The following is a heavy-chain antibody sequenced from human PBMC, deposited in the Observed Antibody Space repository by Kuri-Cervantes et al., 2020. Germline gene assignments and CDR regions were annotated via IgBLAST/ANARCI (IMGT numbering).Heavy chain of an antibody. V-gene: IGHV4-34*01. J-gene: IGHJ2*01. D-gene: IGHD5-18*01. Sequence: SQTLSLTCAVYGGSFRDYYWSWIRQPPGKGLEWIGEINHSGSTNYNPSLKSRVTISVDTYKNQFSLKLSSVTAADTAVYYCARRVDTPMFTDWYFDLWGRGTLVTVSS. CDR3: ARRVDTPMFTDWYFDL. CDR1: GGSFRDYY. CDR2: INHSGST.